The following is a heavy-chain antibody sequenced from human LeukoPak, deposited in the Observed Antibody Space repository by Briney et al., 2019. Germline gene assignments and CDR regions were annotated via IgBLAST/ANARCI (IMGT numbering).Heavy chain of an antibody. J-gene: IGHJ4*02. Sequence: ASVKVSCKASGYTFTSYGISWVRQAPGQGLEWMGWISAYNGNTNYAQKLQGRVTMTTDTSTSTAYMELRSLRSDDTAVYYCARANLPHIAVVTAISIDYWGQGTLVTVSS. CDR1: GYTFTSYG. D-gene: IGHD2-21*02. CDR3: ARANLPHIAVVTAISIDY. CDR2: ISAYNGNT. V-gene: IGHV1-18*01.